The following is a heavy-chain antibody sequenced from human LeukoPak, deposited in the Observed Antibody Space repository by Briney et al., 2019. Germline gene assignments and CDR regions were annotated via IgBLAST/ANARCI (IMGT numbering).Heavy chain of an antibody. CDR3: ARVRFGDERAWAY. CDR2: ITPKIGDT. D-gene: IGHD1-1*01. V-gene: IGHV1-2*02. J-gene: IGHJ4*02. Sequence: GASVKPSCKASRYTFSASDIHWVRQAPGHGLEYVGWITPKIGDTYSPQRIQGRVSVTRAASISSAYLDSVSLRSKATAVYVCARVRFGDERAWAYWGQGTLVTVSS. CDR1: RYTFSASD.